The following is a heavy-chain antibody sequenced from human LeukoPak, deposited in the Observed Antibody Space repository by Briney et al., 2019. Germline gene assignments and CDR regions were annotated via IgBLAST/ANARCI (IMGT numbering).Heavy chain of an antibody. CDR2: IIPSDGST. J-gene: IGHJ4*02. Sequence: VSVTVSCKASGYSFTRYFIHWVRQAPGQGLEWMGIIIPSDGSTSYAQKFQGRVTMTRDTSTSTVYMELSSLRSEDTAVYYCARGKVVTMVRGVIIPYFDYWGQGTLVSV. CDR3: ARGKVVTMVRGVIIPYFDY. V-gene: IGHV1-46*01. CDR1: GYSFTRYF. D-gene: IGHD3-10*01.